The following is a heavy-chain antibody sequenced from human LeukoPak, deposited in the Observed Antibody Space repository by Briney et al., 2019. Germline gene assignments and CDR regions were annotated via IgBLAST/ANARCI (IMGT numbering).Heavy chain of an antibody. CDR2: IRYDGSNK. Sequence: GGSLRLSCAASGFTFSSYGMHWVRQAPGKGLEWVAFIRYDGSNKYYADSVKGRFTISRDNAKSSLYLQMNSLRAEDTAVYYCARADAFGGVTLSPDYWGQGTLVTVSS. CDR1: GFTFSSYG. V-gene: IGHV3-30*02. D-gene: IGHD3-16*01. CDR3: ARADAFGGVTLSPDY. J-gene: IGHJ4*02.